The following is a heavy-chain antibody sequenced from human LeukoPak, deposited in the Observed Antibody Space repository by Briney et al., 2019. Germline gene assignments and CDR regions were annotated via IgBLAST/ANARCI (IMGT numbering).Heavy chain of an antibody. CDR1: GGSINNYY. J-gene: IGHJ3*02. CDR2: YRGTT. D-gene: IGHD3-10*01. Sequence: SETLSLTCTVSGGSINNYYWYWIRQPPGKGLEWIAFYRGTTNYNPSLMSRVTISVDTSKNQFSLKLSSVTAADTAVYYCARVSLWFGELLYHDAAFDIWGQGTMVTVSS. CDR3: ARVSLWFGELLYHDAAFDI. V-gene: IGHV4-59*01.